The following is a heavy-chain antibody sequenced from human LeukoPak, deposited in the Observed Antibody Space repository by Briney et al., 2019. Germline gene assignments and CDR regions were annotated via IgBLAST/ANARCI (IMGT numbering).Heavy chain of an antibody. J-gene: IGHJ5*02. Sequence: PSETLSLTCAVYGGSFSGYYWSWIRQPPGKGLEWIGEINHSGSTNYNPSLKSRVTISVDTSKNQFSLKLSSVTAADTAVYYCARPRIAVAGLNWFDPWGQGTLVTVSS. CDR3: ARPRIAVAGLNWFDP. CDR2: INHSGST. CDR1: GGSFSGYY. D-gene: IGHD6-19*01. V-gene: IGHV4-34*01.